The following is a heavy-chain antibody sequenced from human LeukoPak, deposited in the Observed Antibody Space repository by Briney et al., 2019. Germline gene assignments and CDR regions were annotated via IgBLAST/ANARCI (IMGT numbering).Heavy chain of an antibody. J-gene: IGHJ4*02. CDR3: AKAEGYDILTGLDY. V-gene: IGHV3-23*01. Sequence: GGSLRLSCAASGFTFSSYAMSWVRQAPGKGLEWVSGIGASGGITYYADSVKGRFTISRDNSKNTLYLQMNSLRTEDTAVYYCAKAEGYDILTGLDYWGQGTLVTVSS. CDR2: IGASGGIT. D-gene: IGHD3-9*01. CDR1: GFTFSSYA.